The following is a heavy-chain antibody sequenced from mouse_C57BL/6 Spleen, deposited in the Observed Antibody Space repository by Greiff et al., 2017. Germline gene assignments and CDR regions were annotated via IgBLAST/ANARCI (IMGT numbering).Heavy chain of an antibody. CDR3: TRDRIVTPYYAMDY. Sequence: EVKLVESGEGLVKPGGSLKLSCAASGFTFSSYAMSWVRQTPEKRLEWVAYISSGGDYIYYADTVKGRFTISRDNARNTLYLQMSSLKSEDTAMYYCTRDRIVTPYYAMDYWGQGTSVTVSS. CDR1: GFTFSSYA. D-gene: IGHD2-5*01. V-gene: IGHV5-9-1*02. J-gene: IGHJ4*01. CDR2: ISSGGDYI.